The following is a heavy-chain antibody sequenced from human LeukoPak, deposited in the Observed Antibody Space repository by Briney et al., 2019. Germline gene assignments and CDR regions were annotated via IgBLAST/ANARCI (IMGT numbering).Heavy chain of an antibody. D-gene: IGHD2/OR15-2a*01. CDR2: ISGSGGST. J-gene: IGHJ4*02. CDR3: AKDCKALWTSDY. V-gene: IGHV3-23*01. Sequence: GGSLRLSCAASGFTFSSYAMSWVRQAPGKGLEWVSAISGSGGSTYYADSVKGRFTISRDNSKNTLYLQMNSLRAEGTAVYYCAKDCKALWTSDYWGQGTLVTVSS. CDR1: GFTFSSYA.